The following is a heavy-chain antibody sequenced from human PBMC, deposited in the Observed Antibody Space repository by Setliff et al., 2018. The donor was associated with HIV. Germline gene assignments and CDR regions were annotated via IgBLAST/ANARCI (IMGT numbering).Heavy chain of an antibody. J-gene: IGHJ5*02. CDR3: ARRIDDSGSFPERNWFDT. Sequence: PSETLSLTCNVSDDSFSTHYWSWVRQPPGQGLEWIGYIYASGSTNYNPSLKSRVTISIYTSKNQFSLRLTSVTDADTAVYYCARRIDDSGSFPERNWFDTWGQGSLVTVSS. CDR2: IYASGST. D-gene: IGHD3-10*01. CDR1: DDSFSTHY. V-gene: IGHV4-4*09.